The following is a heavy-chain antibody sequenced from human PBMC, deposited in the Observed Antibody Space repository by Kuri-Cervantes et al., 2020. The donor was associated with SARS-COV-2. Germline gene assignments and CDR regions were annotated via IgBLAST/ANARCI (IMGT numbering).Heavy chain of an antibody. Sequence: SQTLSLTCAVSGGSISSGGSSWSWVRQPPGKGLEWIGYIYHSGTTYHNPSLNSRVTISIDRSKNQFSLRLRSVTAADTAVYYCARANSDARLDYWGQGTLVTVSS. V-gene: IGHV4-30-2*01. D-gene: IGHD3-16*01. CDR2: IYHSGTT. J-gene: IGHJ4*02. CDR3: ARANSDARLDY. CDR1: GGSISSGGSS.